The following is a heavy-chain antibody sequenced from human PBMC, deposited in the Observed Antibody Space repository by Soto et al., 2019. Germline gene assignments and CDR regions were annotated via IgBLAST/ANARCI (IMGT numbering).Heavy chain of an antibody. Sequence: QVQLQESGPGLVKPSETLSLTCTVSGGSISSYYWSWIRQPPGKGLEWIGYIYYSGSTNYNPSLKSQVTISVDTSKNQSSLKLTSVTAADTAVYYCASHRAASYYSFDYWGQGTLVTVSS. CDR3: ASHRAASYYSFDY. J-gene: IGHJ4*02. CDR1: GGSISSYY. D-gene: IGHD2-15*01. V-gene: IGHV4-59*08. CDR2: IYYSGST.